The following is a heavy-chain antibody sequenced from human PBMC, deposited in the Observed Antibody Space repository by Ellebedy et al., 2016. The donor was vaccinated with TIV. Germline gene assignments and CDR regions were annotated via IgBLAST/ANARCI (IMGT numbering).Heavy chain of an antibody. J-gene: IGHJ4*02. CDR3: ARTRIVGATIGFDY. CDR2: IDWDDDK. CDR1: GFSLITSGMC. D-gene: IGHD1-26*01. V-gene: IGHV2-70*11. Sequence: SGPTLVKPTHTLTLTCTFSGFSLITSGMCVSWIRQPPGKALEWLARIDWDDDKSYISSLKTRLTLSKDTSKNQVVLTVTNTDPVDTATYYCARTRIVGATIGFDYWGQGTLVTVSS.